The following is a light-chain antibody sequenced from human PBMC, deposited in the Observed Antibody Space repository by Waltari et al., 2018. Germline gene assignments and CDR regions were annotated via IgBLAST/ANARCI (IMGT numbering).Light chain of an antibody. J-gene: IGKJ5*01. CDR2: EAA. V-gene: IGKV3-15*01. CDR1: QSVSSN. CDR3: QQYNTWPPIT. Sequence: EIVMTQSPATLSVSPGERATLSCRASQSVSSNLAWYQQKPGQTPRLLIYEAATRSTVIPARFSGSGSGTEFTLSISNLQSEDFAVYYCQQYNTWPPITFGQGTRLEIK.